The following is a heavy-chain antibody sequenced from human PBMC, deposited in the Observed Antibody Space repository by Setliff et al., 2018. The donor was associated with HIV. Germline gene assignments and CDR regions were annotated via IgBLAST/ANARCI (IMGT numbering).Heavy chain of an antibody. D-gene: IGHD4-17*01. V-gene: IGHV4-61*01. J-gene: IGHJ4*02. CDR3: ARDPPGYGDSNDY. Sequence: KPSETLSLTCSVSGGSVSSVNYYWSWIRQSPGKGLEWLGYIYYSGSTTYNPSLKSRVTMSIDTSKNQFSLKLRSVTAADTAVYYCARDPPGYGDSNDYWGQGTLVTVSS. CDR2: IYYSGST. CDR1: GGSVSSVNYY.